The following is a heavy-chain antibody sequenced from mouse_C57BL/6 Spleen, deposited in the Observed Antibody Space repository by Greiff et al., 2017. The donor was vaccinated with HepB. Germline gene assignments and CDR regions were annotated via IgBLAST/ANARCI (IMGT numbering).Heavy chain of an antibody. Sequence: VQGVESGAELVKPGASVKISCKASGYAFSSYWMNWVKQRPGKGLEWIGQIYPGDGDTNYNGKFKGKATLTADKSSSTAYMQLSSLTSEDSAVYFCARFKAAQATGFAYWGQGTLVTVSA. J-gene: IGHJ3*01. V-gene: IGHV1-80*01. CDR2: IYPGDGDT. D-gene: IGHD3-2*02. CDR3: ARFKAAQATGFAY. CDR1: GYAFSSYW.